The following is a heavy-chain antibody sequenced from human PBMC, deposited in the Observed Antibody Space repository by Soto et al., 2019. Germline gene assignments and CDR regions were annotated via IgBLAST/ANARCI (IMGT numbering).Heavy chain of an antibody. CDR1: GFTFIDYY. J-gene: IGHJ4*02. Sequence: PGGSLRLSGAASGFTFIDYYMSWIRQSPGKGLEWVSYISSSSSYTNYADSVKGRFTISRDNAKNSLYLQMNSLRAEDTAVYYCARDRGYSSSWYDYWGQGTLVTVSS. V-gene: IGHV3-11*06. CDR3: ARDRGYSSSWYDY. CDR2: ISSSSSYT. D-gene: IGHD6-13*01.